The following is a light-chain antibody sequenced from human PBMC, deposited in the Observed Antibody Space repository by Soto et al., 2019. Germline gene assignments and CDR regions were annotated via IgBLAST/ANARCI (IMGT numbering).Light chain of an antibody. V-gene: IGKV1-39*01. CDR2: SAS. J-gene: IGKJ1*01. CDR3: QQSHSTPLT. Sequence: DIQMTQSPSSLSASVGDRVTITCRASQSITTYLNWYQHRPGKAPNLLIYSASRLHSGVPSRFSGGGSGTDFTLTISSLQPEDIATYYCQQSHSTPLTFGQGTKVEI. CDR1: QSITTY.